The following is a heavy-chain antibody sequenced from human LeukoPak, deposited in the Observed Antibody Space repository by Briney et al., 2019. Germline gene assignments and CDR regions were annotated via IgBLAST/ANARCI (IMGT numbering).Heavy chain of an antibody. CDR2: INPNSGAT. J-gene: IGHJ4*02. V-gene: IGHV1-2*02. D-gene: IGHD2-2*01. Sequence: ASVKVSCKASGYTFPGYYMSWVRQAPGQGFEWMGWINPNSGATKYAQNFQGRVTMTRDTSITAAYMEVSGLTFDDTAVYYCARSDEYASEYYLDYWGQGTLVTVSS. CDR3: ARSDEYASEYYLDY. CDR1: GYTFPGYY.